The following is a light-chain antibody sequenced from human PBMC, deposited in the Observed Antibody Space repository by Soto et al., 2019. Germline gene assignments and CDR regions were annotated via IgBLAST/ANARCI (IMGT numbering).Light chain of an antibody. Sequence: EIVMTQSPATLSVSPGERATLSCRASQSVSYNLAWYQQKPGQAPRLLIYHASTGATGIPARFSGSGSGTEFTLTISSLQSEDFAVYYCQQYNKLPLTFGGGTKVEIK. CDR1: QSVSYN. CDR2: HAS. V-gene: IGKV3-15*01. CDR3: QQYNKLPLT. J-gene: IGKJ4*01.